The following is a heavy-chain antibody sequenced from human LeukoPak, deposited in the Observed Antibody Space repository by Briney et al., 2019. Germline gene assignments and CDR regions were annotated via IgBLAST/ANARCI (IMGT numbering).Heavy chain of an antibody. V-gene: IGHV4-39*02. J-gene: IGHJ4*02. Sequence: SETLSLTCSVSGGSISSDGYYWAWIRQPPGMGLEWIGSRYYIGRTYYSPSLRSRVTISVDTSKNQFSLKLTSVTAADTAVYYCARGVYYGSGKDYWGQGTLVTVSS. D-gene: IGHD3-10*01. CDR1: GGSISSDGYY. CDR2: RYYIGRT. CDR3: ARGVYYGSGKDY.